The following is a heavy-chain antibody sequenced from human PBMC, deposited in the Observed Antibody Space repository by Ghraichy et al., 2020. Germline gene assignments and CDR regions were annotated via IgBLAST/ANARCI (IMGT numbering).Heavy chain of an antibody. CDR2: ISGSGGST. V-gene: IGHV3-23*01. Sequence: GGSLRLSCAASGFTFSSYAMSWVRQAPGKGLEWVSAISGSGGSTYYADSVKGRFTISRDNSKNTLYLQMNSLRAEDTAVYYCAKGLTGGREGGTFDYWGQGTLVTVSS. J-gene: IGHJ4*02. CDR3: AKGLTGGREGGTFDY. D-gene: IGHD1-20*01. CDR1: GFTFSSYA.